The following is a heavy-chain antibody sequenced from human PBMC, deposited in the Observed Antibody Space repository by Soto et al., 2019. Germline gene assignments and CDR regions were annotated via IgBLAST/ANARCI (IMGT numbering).Heavy chain of an antibody. D-gene: IGHD3-9*01. Sequence: GSGPTLVNPTQTLTLTCTFSGFSLSTSGVGVGWIRQPPGKALEWLALIYWDDDKRYSPSLKSRLTITKDTSKNQVVLTMTNMDPVDTATYYCAHRKTYYDILNGGNWFDPWGQGTLVTVSS. CDR1: GFSLSTSGVG. CDR3: AHRKTYYDILNGGNWFDP. V-gene: IGHV2-5*02. CDR2: IYWDDDK. J-gene: IGHJ5*02.